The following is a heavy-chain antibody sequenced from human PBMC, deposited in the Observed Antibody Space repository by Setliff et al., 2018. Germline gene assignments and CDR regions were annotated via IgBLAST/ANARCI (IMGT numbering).Heavy chain of an antibody. Sequence: GGSLRLSCAASGFTFSSYWMSWVRQAPGKGLEWVANIKQDGSEKYYVDSVKGRFTISRDNAKNSLYLQMNSLRAEDSAMYYCTRGTFSDFWSGDYYDYWGQGTLVTVSS. CDR1: GFTFSSYW. CDR2: IKQDGSEK. D-gene: IGHD3-3*01. V-gene: IGHV3-7*01. CDR3: TRGTFSDFWSGDYYDY. J-gene: IGHJ4*02.